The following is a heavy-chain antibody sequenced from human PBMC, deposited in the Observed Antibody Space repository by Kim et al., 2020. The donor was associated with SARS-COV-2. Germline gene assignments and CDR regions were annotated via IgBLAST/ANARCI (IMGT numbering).Heavy chain of an antibody. V-gene: IGHV4-4*02. J-gene: IGHJ4*02. CDR3: ARECSGDDGGYWCYFDY. D-gene: IGHD2-21*01. CDR1: GGSITTDNW. CDR2: IFHNGDT. Sequence: SETLSLTCAVSGGSITTDNWWSWVRQSPGKGLEWIGEIFHNGDTNYNPSLKSRVSVSIDKSKNQLSLKMISVTAADTAVYYCARECSGDDGGYWCYFDYWGQGTLVTVSS.